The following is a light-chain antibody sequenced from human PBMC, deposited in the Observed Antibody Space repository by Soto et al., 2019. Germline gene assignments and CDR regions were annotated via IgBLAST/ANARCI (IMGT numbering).Light chain of an antibody. Sequence: QSALTQPASLSGSPGQSITICCTGTSSDIGSYNYISWYQQHPGKAPKLMIFDVSYRPSGISDRFSGSKSGNTASLTISGLQPEDEADYYCSSYGASSTLFGGGTKVTVL. J-gene: IGLJ2*01. CDR3: SSYGASSTL. CDR1: SSDIGSYNY. V-gene: IGLV2-14*03. CDR2: DVS.